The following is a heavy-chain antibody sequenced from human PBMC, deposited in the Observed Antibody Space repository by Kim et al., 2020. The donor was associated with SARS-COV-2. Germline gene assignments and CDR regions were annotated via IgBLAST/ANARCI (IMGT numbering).Heavy chain of an antibody. J-gene: IGHJ5*02. Sequence: THSLKRRVTISVDTSKNQRSLKLSSVTAADTAVYYCARDLGGYNYDWFDPWGQGTLVTVSS. V-gene: IGHV4-59*01. CDR3: ARDLGGYNYDWFDP. D-gene: IGHD5-12*01.